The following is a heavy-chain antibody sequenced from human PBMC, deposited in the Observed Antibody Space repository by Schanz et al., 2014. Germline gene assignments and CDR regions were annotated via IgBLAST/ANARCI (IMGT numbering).Heavy chain of an antibody. CDR2: TKAGGRDI. Sequence: EVQLLESGGGLVQPGGSLRLSCAASGFTFSYYSLNWVRQAPGKGLEWLSYTKAGGRDIHYADSVKGRFTISRDEVKNTLYLQMNSLRAEDTAVYYCAKELWAHPSYFDCWGQGTLVTVSS. CDR3: AKELWAHPSYFDC. CDR1: GFTFSYYS. D-gene: IGHD1-26*01. J-gene: IGHJ4*02. V-gene: IGHV3-48*01.